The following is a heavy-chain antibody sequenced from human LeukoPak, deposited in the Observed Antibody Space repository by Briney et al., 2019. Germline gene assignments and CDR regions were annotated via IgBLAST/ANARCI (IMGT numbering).Heavy chain of an antibody. CDR1: GGPITEYY. D-gene: IGHD1-26*01. J-gene: IGHJ4*02. V-gene: IGHV4-59*01. CDR2: IYHTGST. CDR3: ARDRGTTGYYYLDS. Sequence: SETLSLTCSVSGGPITEYYWSWIRQPPGKGLVWIGYIYHTGSTNYSPSLKSRVTMSVDASRNQFSLKLVSVTAADTAVYYCARDRGTTGYYYLDSWGQGILVTVSS.